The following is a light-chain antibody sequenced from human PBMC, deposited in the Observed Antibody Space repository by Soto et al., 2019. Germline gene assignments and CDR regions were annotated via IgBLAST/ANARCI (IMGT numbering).Light chain of an antibody. V-gene: IGKV1-17*01. J-gene: IGKJ4*01. Sequence: DIQMTQSPSSLSASVGDRVTITCRARQGIRNDLGWYQQKPGKAPKRLIYAASSLQSGLPSRFSGIGFGPDFTLTISSLQSEDFATFCCVQRNSYPLTFGGETKVEIK. CDR2: AAS. CDR1: QGIRND. CDR3: VQRNSYPLT.